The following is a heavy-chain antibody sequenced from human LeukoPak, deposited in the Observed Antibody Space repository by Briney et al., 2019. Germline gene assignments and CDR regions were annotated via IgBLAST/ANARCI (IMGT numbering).Heavy chain of an antibody. CDR1: GYTFTGYG. V-gene: IGHV1-18*01. CDR3: ARVGYYESSGYYEY. D-gene: IGHD3-22*01. Sequence: ASVKVSCKASGYTFTGYGISWVRQAPGQGPEWMGWVNSYNGDADYAPKFQGRVTMTTDTSTRTAYVELRSLRSDDTAVYYCARVGYYESSGYYEYWGQGTLVTVSS. J-gene: IGHJ4*02. CDR2: VNSYNGDA.